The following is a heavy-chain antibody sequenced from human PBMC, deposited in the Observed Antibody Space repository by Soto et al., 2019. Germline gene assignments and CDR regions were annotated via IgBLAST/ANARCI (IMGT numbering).Heavy chain of an antibody. Sequence: QVQLVQSGAEVKKPGASVKVSCKASGYTFTSYAMHWVRQAPGQRLEWMGWINAGNGNTKYSQKFQGRVTITRDTSASTAYMELSSLRSEDTAVYHCARAAKTIVVVPAARFDPWGQGTLVTVSS. CDR2: INAGNGNT. V-gene: IGHV1-3*01. J-gene: IGHJ5*02. D-gene: IGHD2-2*01. CDR3: ARAAKTIVVVPAARFDP. CDR1: GYTFTSYA.